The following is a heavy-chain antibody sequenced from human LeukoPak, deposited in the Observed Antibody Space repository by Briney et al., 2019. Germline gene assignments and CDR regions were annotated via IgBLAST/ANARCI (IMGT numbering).Heavy chain of an antibody. Sequence: PSETLSLTCTVSGGSISSYYWSWIRQPAGKGLEWIGRIYTSGSTNYNPSLKSRVTMSVDTSKNQFSLKLSSVTAADTAVYCCAREIRYCSSTSCFNYWYFDLWGRGTLVTVSS. J-gene: IGHJ2*01. V-gene: IGHV4-4*07. D-gene: IGHD2-2*01. CDR2: IYTSGST. CDR3: AREIRYCSSTSCFNYWYFDL. CDR1: GGSISSYY.